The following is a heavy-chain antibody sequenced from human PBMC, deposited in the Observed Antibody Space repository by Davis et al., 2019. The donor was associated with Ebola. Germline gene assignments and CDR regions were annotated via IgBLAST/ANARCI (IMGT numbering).Heavy chain of an antibody. J-gene: IGHJ6*02. Sequence: GGSLRLSCAASGFTFSSYSMNWVRQAPGKGLEWVSSISSSSSYIYYADSVKGRFTISRDNAKSSLYLQMNSLRAEDTAVYYCARGLGYCSGGSCYSRAGGMDVWGQGTTVTVSS. CDR3: ARGLGYCSGGSCYSRAGGMDV. V-gene: IGHV3-21*01. CDR2: ISSSSSYI. CDR1: GFTFSSYS. D-gene: IGHD2-15*01.